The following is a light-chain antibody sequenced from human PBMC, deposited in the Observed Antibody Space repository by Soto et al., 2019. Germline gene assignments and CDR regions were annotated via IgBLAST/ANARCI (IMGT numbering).Light chain of an antibody. Sequence: EIVLTQSPGTLSLSPGERATLSCRASQSLTNNYFAWYQQKPGRALRLLIDGASTRATATPDRFSCSRSRTDFTLTISRLEPEDVAVYYCQQYEAVVTFGQGTKVEI. CDR2: GAS. CDR1: QSLTNNY. V-gene: IGKV3-20*01. CDR3: QQYEAVVT. J-gene: IGKJ1*01.